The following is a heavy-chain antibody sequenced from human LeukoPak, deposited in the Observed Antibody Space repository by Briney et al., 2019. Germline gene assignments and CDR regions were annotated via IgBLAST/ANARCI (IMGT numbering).Heavy chain of an antibody. CDR2: INGSGGST. D-gene: IGHD3-10*01. Sequence: GGTLRLSCAASGFTFSSYGMSWVRQAPGKGLEWVSAINGSGGSTYYADSVKGRFTISRDNSKNTLYLQMNSLRAEDTAVYYCAKEKYYGTLSPPEYFQHWGQGTLVTVSS. V-gene: IGHV3-23*01. CDR3: AKEKYYGTLSPPEYFQH. J-gene: IGHJ1*01. CDR1: GFTFSSYG.